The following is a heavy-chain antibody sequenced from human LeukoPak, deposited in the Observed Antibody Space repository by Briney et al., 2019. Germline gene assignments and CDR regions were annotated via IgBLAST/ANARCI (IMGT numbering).Heavy chain of an antibody. CDR2: INQDGSED. CDR1: GFTFSDFW. D-gene: IGHD4-11*01. Sequence: GGSLRLSCAASGFTFSDFWMGWVRQAPGKGLEWVANINQDGSEDYYVDSVKGRFTISRDNAKNSLYLQMNSLRAEDTAVYYCTKGRSNHYWGQGTLVTVST. V-gene: IGHV3-7*01. CDR3: TKGRSNHY. J-gene: IGHJ4*02.